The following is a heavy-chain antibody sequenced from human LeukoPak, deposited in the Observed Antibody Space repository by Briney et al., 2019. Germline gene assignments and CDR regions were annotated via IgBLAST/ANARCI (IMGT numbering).Heavy chain of an antibody. Sequence: GASVKVSCKASGYTFTGYYIHWVRQAPGQGLEWVGWINPNSGGTNYAQKFQGRVTMARDTSISTAYMELSRLRSDDTAVYYCARGEPYYDFWSGNYYFDYWGQGTLVTVSS. V-gene: IGHV1-2*02. J-gene: IGHJ4*02. D-gene: IGHD3-3*01. CDR1: GYTFTGYY. CDR2: INPNSGGT. CDR3: ARGEPYYDFWSGNYYFDY.